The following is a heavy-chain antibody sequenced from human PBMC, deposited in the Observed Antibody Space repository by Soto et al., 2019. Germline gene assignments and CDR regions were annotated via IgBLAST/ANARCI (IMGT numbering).Heavy chain of an antibody. V-gene: IGHV3-30*18. CDR2: ISYDGSNK. J-gene: IGHJ4*02. CDR3: AKDLSSGWYRDIDY. D-gene: IGHD6-19*01. CDR1: GSTFSSYG. Sequence: PGVSLRLSYAASGSTFSSYGMHWVRQAPGKGLEWVAVISYDGSNKYYADSVKGRFTISRDNSKNTLYLQMISLRAEDTAVYYCAKDLSSGWYRDIDYWGQGTLVTVSS.